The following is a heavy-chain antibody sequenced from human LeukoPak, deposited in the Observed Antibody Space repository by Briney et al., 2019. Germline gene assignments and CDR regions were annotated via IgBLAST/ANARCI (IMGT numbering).Heavy chain of an antibody. Sequence: GGSLRLSCAASGFTFSDYYMSWIRQAPGKGLEWVSYISSSGSTIYYVDSVKGRFTISRDNAKNSLYLQMNSLRAEDTAVYYCARDLLGDYGPEYFQHWGQGTLVTVSS. J-gene: IGHJ1*01. CDR3: ARDLLGDYGPEYFQH. D-gene: IGHD4-17*01. CDR2: ISSSGSTI. CDR1: GFTFSDYY. V-gene: IGHV3-11*01.